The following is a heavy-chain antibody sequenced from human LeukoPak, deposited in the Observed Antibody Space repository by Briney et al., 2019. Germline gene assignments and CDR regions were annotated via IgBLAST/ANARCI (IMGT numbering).Heavy chain of an antibody. Sequence: SETLSLTCSVSGGSISSYYWNWIRLPPGKGLEWIGHVYSSGSTNYSPSFKSRVTMLVDTSKNHLSLKLSSVTAADTAIYYCARFEGHDILTGYSYYFDYWGRGALVTVSS. CDR2: VYSSGST. CDR1: GGSISSYY. CDR3: ARFEGHDILTGYSYYFDY. J-gene: IGHJ4*02. V-gene: IGHV4-59*01. D-gene: IGHD3-9*01.